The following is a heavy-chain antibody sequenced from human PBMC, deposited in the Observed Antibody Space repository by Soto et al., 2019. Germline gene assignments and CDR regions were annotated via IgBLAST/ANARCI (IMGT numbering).Heavy chain of an antibody. V-gene: IGHV1-3*01. Sequence: ASVKVSCKASGYSFTAYTMHWVRQAPGQVFDWMVSINPDNGNTKYSQMFQGRLTFTSDTSTSTAYMELSSLKSEDTALYVCARDKNPIVPFLEWTNLFDPWGQGTLVTVFS. J-gene: IGHJ5*02. CDR2: INPDNGNT. CDR3: ARDKNPIVPFLEWTNLFDP. CDR1: GYSFTAYT. D-gene: IGHD3-3*02.